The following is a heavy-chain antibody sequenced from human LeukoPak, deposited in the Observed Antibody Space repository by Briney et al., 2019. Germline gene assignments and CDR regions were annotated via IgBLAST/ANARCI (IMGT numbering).Heavy chain of an antibody. CDR1: GGSISSYY. D-gene: IGHD2-2*01. V-gene: IGHV4-59*01. CDR3: ARSLGVVVPAALNWFDP. Sequence: SETPSLTCTVSGGSISSYYWSWIRQPPGKGLEWIGYIYYSGSTNYNPSPKSRVTISVDTSKNQFSLKLSSVTAADTAVYYCARSLGVVVPAALNWFDPWGQGTLVTVSS. CDR2: IYYSGST. J-gene: IGHJ5*02.